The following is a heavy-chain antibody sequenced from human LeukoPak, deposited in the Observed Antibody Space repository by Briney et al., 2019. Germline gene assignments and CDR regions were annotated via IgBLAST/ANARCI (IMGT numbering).Heavy chain of an antibody. CDR3: ARVNTSGHDPFDY. J-gene: IGHJ4*02. Sequence: GASVKVSCKASGGAFSSYAISWVRQAPGQGLEWMGGIIPIFGTANYAQKFQGRVTITADESTSTAYMELSSLRPEDTAVYYCARVNTSGHDPFDYWGQGTLVTVSS. CDR2: IIPIFGTA. D-gene: IGHD3-3*01. V-gene: IGHV1-69*13. CDR1: GGAFSSYA.